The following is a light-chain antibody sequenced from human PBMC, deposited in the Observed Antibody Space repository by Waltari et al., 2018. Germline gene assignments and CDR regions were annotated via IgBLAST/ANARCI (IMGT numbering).Light chain of an antibody. Sequence: EIVLTQSPGTLSLSPGERGTLSCRASQSVSSSYLAWYQQKPGQAPRLLIYDASSRATCIPDRVSGSGSGTDFTLTISRLEPEDFAVYYCQHYGYSPYTFGQGTKLEI. CDR2: DAS. J-gene: IGKJ2*01. CDR1: QSVSSSY. V-gene: IGKV3-20*01. CDR3: QHYGYSPYT.